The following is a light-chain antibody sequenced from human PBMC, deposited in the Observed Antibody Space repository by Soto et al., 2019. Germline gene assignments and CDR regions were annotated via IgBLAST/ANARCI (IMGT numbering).Light chain of an antibody. V-gene: IGKV3-11*01. CDR1: QSIRNY. Sequence: EIVLTQSPATLSLSPGERATLSCRASQSIRNYLAWYQKKPGQSPRLLIYDASNRATDIPARFSGSGSGTDFTLTISSLAPEDFAIYYCQQRNSWPLTFGGGTKVDIK. CDR2: DAS. CDR3: QQRNSWPLT. J-gene: IGKJ4*01.